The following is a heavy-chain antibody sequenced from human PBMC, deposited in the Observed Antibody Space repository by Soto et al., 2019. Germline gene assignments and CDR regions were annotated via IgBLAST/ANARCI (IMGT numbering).Heavy chain of an antibody. J-gene: IGHJ4*02. Sequence: GGSLRLSCAASGFTFRSNWMSWVRQAPGKGLEWVANIHGDGGKIYYVDSVKGRFTISRDNAKRSLYLQMNSLRAEDTAVYYCARDFYGGYTYGPGDYWGQGALVTVSS. D-gene: IGHD5-18*01. CDR1: GFTFRSNW. V-gene: IGHV3-7*01. CDR2: IHGDGGKI. CDR3: ARDFYGGYTYGPGDY.